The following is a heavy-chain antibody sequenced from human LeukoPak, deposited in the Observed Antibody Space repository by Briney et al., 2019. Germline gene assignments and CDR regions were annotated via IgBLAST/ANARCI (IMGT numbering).Heavy chain of an antibody. V-gene: IGHV4-39*07. Sequence: SETLSLTCPVSGGSVSSSRYYWGWIRQPPGKGLEWIGSIYYSGSTNYNPSLKSRVTISVDTSKNQFSLKLSSVTAADTAVYYCASLVGPFYYFDYWGQGTLVTVSS. CDR3: ASLVGPFYYFDY. CDR2: IYYSGST. CDR1: GGSVSSSRYY. D-gene: IGHD1-26*01. J-gene: IGHJ4*02.